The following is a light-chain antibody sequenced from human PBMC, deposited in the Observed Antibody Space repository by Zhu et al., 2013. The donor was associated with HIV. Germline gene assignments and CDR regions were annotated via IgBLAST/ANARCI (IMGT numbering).Light chain of an antibody. CDR3: QQRSHWPPT. V-gene: IGKV3-11*01. Sequence: EIVLTQPPATLSLSPGERATLSCRASQSVSGFLAWYQQKPGQAPRLLMYDVSNRATGIPVRFSGSGSGTDFTLTISSLESVDFAVYYCQQRSHWPPTFGGGTKVEIK. CDR2: DVS. CDR1: QSVSGF. J-gene: IGKJ4*01.